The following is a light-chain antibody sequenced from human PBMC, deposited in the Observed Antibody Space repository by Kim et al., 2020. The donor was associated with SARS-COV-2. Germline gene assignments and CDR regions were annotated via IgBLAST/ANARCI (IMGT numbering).Light chain of an antibody. CDR1: QDISNY. CDR2: DAS. V-gene: IGKV1-33*01. J-gene: IGKJ2*01. CDR3: QQYDERKYT. Sequence: DIQMTQSPSSLSASVGDRVTITCQASQDISNYLNWYQQKPGKAPKLLIYDASNLETGVPSRFSGSGSGTDFTFTISSLQPEDIATYYCQQYDERKYTFGQGTKLKI.